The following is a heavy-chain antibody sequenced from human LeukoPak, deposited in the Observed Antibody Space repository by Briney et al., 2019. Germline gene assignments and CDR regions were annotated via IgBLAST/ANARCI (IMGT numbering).Heavy chain of an antibody. Sequence: GGSLRLSCAVSGFIFSDYYMSWIRQAPGKGLEWVSYISSSGSTIYYADSVKGRFTISRDNAKNSLYLQMNSLRAEDTAVYYCAELGITMIGDVWGKGTTVTISS. J-gene: IGHJ6*04. D-gene: IGHD3-10*02. CDR2: ISSSGSTI. CDR1: GFIFSDYY. V-gene: IGHV3-11*04. CDR3: AELGITMIGDV.